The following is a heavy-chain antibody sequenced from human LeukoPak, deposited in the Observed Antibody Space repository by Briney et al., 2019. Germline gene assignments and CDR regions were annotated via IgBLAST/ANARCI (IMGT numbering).Heavy chain of an antibody. Sequence: PGRSLRLSCAASGFTFSSYGMPWVRQAPGKGLEWVAVISYDGSNKYYADSVKGRFTISRDNSKNTLYLQMNSLRAEDTAVYYCAKDSDPISSSFDYWGQGTLVTVSS. J-gene: IGHJ4*02. CDR2: ISYDGSNK. D-gene: IGHD6-6*01. CDR1: GFTFSSYG. CDR3: AKDSDPISSSFDY. V-gene: IGHV3-30*18.